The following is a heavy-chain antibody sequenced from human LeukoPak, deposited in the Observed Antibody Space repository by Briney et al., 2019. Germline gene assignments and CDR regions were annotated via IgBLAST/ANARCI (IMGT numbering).Heavy chain of an antibody. CDR3: ARGPYSSGWTTFDY. Sequence: GGSLRLSCVASGFTFDDFTMHWVRQRPGKGLEWVSLISWDSSSTYFTDSVKGRFTISRDNSKNTLYVQMNSLRTDDTAVYYCARGPYSSGWTTFDYWGQGILVTVSS. V-gene: IGHV3-43*01. D-gene: IGHD6-19*01. CDR1: GFTFDDFT. J-gene: IGHJ4*02. CDR2: ISWDSSST.